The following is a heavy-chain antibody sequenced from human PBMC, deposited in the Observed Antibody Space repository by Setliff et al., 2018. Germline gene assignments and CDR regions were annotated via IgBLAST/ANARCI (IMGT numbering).Heavy chain of an antibody. D-gene: IGHD2-8*02. CDR3: ARQIGPGIALTGGLDY. V-gene: IGHV4-34*01. CDR2: INHSGSS. CDR1: GGSFRGFY. J-gene: IGHJ4*02. Sequence: SETLSLTCAVYGGSFRGFYWTWIRQPPGKGLEWIGEINHSGSSVYNPSLESRVSISVDTSKNQISLNLNSVTVADTAVYYCARQIGPGIALTGGLDYWGQGALVTVSS.